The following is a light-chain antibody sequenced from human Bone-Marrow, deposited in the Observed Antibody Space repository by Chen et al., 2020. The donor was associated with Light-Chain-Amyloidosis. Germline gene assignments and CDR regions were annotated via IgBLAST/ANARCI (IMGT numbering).Light chain of an antibody. CDR2: VAS. J-gene: IGKJ3*01. V-gene: IGKV1-39*01. Sequence: DIQMTQSPSSLSASVGDRVTLSCRASQSIGNFLNWYQQKPGRAPKFLISVASSLQSGVPSRFSGSRSGTDFTLTISSLQPEDFATYYCQQSYDPPFTFGPGTKVDIK. CDR3: QQSYDPPFT. CDR1: QSIGNF.